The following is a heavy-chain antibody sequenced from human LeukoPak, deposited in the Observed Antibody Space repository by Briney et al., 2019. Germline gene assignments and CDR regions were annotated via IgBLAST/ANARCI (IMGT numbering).Heavy chain of an antibody. J-gene: IGHJ5*02. V-gene: IGHV3-23*01. CDR2: ISGSGAST. CDR3: TKEDPRFDP. Sequence: LEWLSAISGSGASTHYADSVRGRFTISRDNSKSTLYLQMNSLRADDTAVYYCTKEDPRFDPWGQGTLVTVSS.